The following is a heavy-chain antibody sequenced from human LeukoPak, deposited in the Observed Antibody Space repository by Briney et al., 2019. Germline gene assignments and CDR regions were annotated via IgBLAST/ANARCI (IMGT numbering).Heavy chain of an antibody. V-gene: IGHV4-34*01. D-gene: IGHD2-2*01. Sequence: SEALSLTCAVYGGSFSGYYWSWIRQPPGKGLEWIGEINHSGSTNYNPSLKSRVTISVDTSKNQFSLKLSSVTAADTAVYYCARGECSSTSCYRAFDYWDQGTLVTVSS. CDR1: GGSFSGYY. CDR3: ARGECSSTSCYRAFDY. CDR2: INHSGST. J-gene: IGHJ4*02.